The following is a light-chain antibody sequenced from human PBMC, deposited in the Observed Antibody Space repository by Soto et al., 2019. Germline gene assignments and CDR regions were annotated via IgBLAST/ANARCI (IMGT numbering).Light chain of an antibody. Sequence: IVMPQSPATLSVSPGERATLSCRASQSIDRKLAWYQQRPGQAPRLLIYGASTRATGIPARFSGSGSGTEFTLTISGLQSEDFGVFYCQQYHSWRTFGQGTKVDIK. CDR3: QQYHSWRT. CDR1: QSIDRK. V-gene: IGKV3-15*01. CDR2: GAS. J-gene: IGKJ1*01.